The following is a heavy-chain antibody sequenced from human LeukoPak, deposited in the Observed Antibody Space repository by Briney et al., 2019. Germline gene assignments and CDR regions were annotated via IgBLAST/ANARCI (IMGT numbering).Heavy chain of an antibody. D-gene: IGHD1-26*01. CDR2: IWYDGGNK. V-gene: IGHV3-33*01. CDR1: GLTFNSYG. CDR3: ARGRRSTGDTSWYFDS. J-gene: IGHJ4*02. Sequence: GSLRLSCAASGLTFNSYGMHWVRQAPGKGLEWVAAIWYDGGNKYYADSVKGRFAISRDNSKNTLDLQMNSLRAEDTAEYYCARGRRSTGDTSWYFDSWGQGTLVTVSS.